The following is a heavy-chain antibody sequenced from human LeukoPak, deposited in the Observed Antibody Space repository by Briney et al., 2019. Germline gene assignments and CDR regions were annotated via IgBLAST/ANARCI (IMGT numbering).Heavy chain of an antibody. Sequence: PGRSLRLSCAASGFTFSSYSMNWVRQAPGKGLEWVSSISSSSSYIYYADSVKGRFTISRDNAKNSLYLQMNSLRAEDTAIYYCVRDRGTYRPIDYWGQGTLVTVSS. CDR2: ISSSSSYI. D-gene: IGHD1-26*01. CDR3: VRDRGTYRPIDY. J-gene: IGHJ4*02. CDR1: GFTFSSYS. V-gene: IGHV3-21*04.